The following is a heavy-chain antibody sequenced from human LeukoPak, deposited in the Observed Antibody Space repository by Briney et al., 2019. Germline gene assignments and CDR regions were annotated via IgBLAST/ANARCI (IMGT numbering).Heavy chain of an antibody. CDR2: IKQDGSEK. V-gene: IGHV3-7*01. Sequence: GGSLRLSCAASALTFSSYWMSWVRQAPGKGLEWVANIKQDGSEKYYVDSVKGRFTISRDNAKNSLYLQMNSLRAEDTAVYYCARDDTVGAPGYWGQGTLVTVSS. CDR1: ALTFSSYW. J-gene: IGHJ4*02. CDR3: ARDDTVGAPGY. D-gene: IGHD1-26*01.